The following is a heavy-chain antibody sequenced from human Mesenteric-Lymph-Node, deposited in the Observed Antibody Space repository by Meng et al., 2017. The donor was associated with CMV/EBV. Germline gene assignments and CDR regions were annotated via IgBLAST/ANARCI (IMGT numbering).Heavy chain of an antibody. CDR2: IYHSGST. V-gene: IGHV4-38-2*02. J-gene: IGHJ6*02. Sequence: SETLSLTCTVSGYSISSGYYWGWIRQPPGKGLEWIGSIYHSGSTYYNPSLKSRVTISVDTSKNQFSLKLSSVTAADTALYYCARGRVYYYGWNPPYGMDVWGQGTTVTVSS. D-gene: IGHD3-10*01. CDR1: GYSISSGYY. CDR3: ARGRVYYYGWNPPYGMDV.